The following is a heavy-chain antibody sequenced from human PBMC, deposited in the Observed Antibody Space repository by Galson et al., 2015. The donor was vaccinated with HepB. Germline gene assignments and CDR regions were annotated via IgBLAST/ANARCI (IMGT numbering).Heavy chain of an antibody. CDR3: AKDLGIAVAASYYVMDV. D-gene: IGHD6-19*01. CDR1: GFTFTTYA. Sequence: SLRLSCATSGFTFTTYAMSWVRQVPGKGLEWVSGITGSGSNTFYAVSVKGRFTMSRDNSKNTLYLQMNSLRAEDTAVYYCAKDLGIAVAASYYVMDVWGQGTTVTVSS. V-gene: IGHV3-23*01. CDR2: ITGSGSNT. J-gene: IGHJ6*02.